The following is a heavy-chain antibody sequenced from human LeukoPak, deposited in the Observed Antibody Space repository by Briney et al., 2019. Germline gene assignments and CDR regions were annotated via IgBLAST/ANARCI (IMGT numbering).Heavy chain of an antibody. D-gene: IGHD3-10*01. J-gene: IGHJ6*03. V-gene: IGHV7-4-1*02. CDR2: INTNTGKP. CDR1: GYTFTSYA. Sequence: ASVKVFCKASGYTFTSYAMNWVRQAPGQGLEWMGWINTNTGKPTYAQGFTGRFVFSLDTSVSTAYLQISSLKAEDTAVYYCARDYYYGSGSYYHLGYYYYYMDVWGKGTTVTVSS. CDR3: ARDYYYGSGSYYHLGYYYYYMDV.